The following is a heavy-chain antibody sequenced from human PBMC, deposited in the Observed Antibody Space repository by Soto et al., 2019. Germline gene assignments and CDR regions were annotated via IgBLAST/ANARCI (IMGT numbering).Heavy chain of an antibody. D-gene: IGHD6-6*01. CDR2: ISGSGGST. CDR3: AKLGLVRTQLNWFDP. CDR1: GFTFSSYA. J-gene: IGHJ5*02. Sequence: EVQLLESGGGLVQPGGSLRLSCAASGFTFSSYAMSWVRQAPGKGLEWVSAISGSGGSTYYADSVKGRFTISRDNSKNTLYLQVNSLRAEDTAVYYCAKLGLVRTQLNWFDPWGQGTLVTVSS. V-gene: IGHV3-23*01.